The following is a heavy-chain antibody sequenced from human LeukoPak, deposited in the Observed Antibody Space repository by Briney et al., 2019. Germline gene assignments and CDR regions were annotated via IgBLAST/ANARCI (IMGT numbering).Heavy chain of an antibody. CDR1: GDSVSSNSAA. CDR2: TYYRSDWYN. J-gene: IGHJ4*02. Sequence: SQTLSLTCAISGDSVSSNSAAWNWIRQSPSRGLEWLGRTYYRSDWYNDFALSVKSRITINPDTSKNQFSLQLSSVTPEDTAVYYCARGVAWFGDLLLDYWGQGTLVTVSS. V-gene: IGHV6-1*01. CDR3: ARGVAWFGDLLLDY. D-gene: IGHD3-10*01.